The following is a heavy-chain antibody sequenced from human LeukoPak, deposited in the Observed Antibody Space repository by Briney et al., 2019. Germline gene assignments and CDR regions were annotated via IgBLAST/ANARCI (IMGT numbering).Heavy chain of an antibody. CDR3: AKAPTRYYYYYMDV. CDR1: GFTFSSYA. Sequence: GGSLRLSCAASGFTFSSYAMHWVRQAPGKGLEWVAVISYDGSNKYYADSVKGRFTISRDNSKNTLYLQMNSLRAEDTAVYYCAKAPTRYYYYYMDVWGKGTTVTISS. J-gene: IGHJ6*03. CDR2: ISYDGSNK. V-gene: IGHV3-30*04.